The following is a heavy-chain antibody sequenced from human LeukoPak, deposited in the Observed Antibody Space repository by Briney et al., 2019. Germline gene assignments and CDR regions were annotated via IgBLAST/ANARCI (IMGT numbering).Heavy chain of an antibody. CDR3: ARHMSVSYDAFDL. CDR1: GGSLTGYY. V-gene: IGHV4-59*08. D-gene: IGHD3-10*01. CDR2: VYYTGRA. Sequence: SETLSLTCTVSGGSLTGYYWSWIRKPPGKGLEWIAYVYYTGRALYNPSLESRVTISVDTSKTQISLKLTSVTAADTAVYYCARHMSVSYDAFDLWGRGTPVTVSS. J-gene: IGHJ3*01.